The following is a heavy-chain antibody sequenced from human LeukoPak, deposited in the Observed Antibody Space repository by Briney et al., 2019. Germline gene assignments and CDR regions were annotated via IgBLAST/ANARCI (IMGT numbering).Heavy chain of an antibody. CDR3: AGHSARPDYDFRSGESYYYMDV. CDR2: IYPGDSDT. CDR1: GYSFTSYW. D-gene: IGHD3-3*01. V-gene: IGHV5-51*01. J-gene: IGHJ6*03. Sequence: GESLKISCKGSGYSFTSYWIGWVRQMPGKGLEWMGIIYPGDSDTRYSPSFQGQVTISADKSISTAYLQWSSLKASDTAMYYCAGHSARPDYDFRSGESYYYMDVWGKGTTVTVSS.